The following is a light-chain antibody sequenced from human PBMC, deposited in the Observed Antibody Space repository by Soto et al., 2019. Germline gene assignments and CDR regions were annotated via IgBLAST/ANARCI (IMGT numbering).Light chain of an antibody. J-gene: IGLJ2*01. V-gene: IGLV6-57*04. CDR2: EDN. CDR3: QSYDSSTVV. CDR1: SGTIASNY. Sequence: NFMLTQPHSVSESPGKTVTISCTRSSGTIASNYVQWYQQRPGSAPTTVIYEDNQRPSGVPDRFSGSTDGSSNSASLTISGLQTEDEAAYYCQSYDSSTVVFGGGTKVTVL.